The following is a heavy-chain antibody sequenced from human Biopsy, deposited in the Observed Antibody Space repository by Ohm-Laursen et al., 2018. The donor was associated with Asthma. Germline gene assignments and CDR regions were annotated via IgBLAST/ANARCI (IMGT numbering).Heavy chain of an antibody. D-gene: IGHD5-18*01. Sequence: SLRLSCAASGFTFSSYSMNWVRQAPGKGLEWVSYISSSSTIYYEDSVKGRFTISRDNAKNSLYLQMNSLRDEDTAVYYWARFKRGYSYGYAGVFDYWGQGTLVTVSS. V-gene: IGHV3-48*02. CDR1: GFTFSSYS. CDR2: ISSSSTI. J-gene: IGHJ4*02. CDR3: ARFKRGYSYGYAGVFDY.